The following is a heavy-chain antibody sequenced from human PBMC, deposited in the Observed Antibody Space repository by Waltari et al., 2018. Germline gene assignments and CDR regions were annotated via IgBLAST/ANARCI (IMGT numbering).Heavy chain of an antibody. V-gene: IGHV3-9*01. D-gene: IGHD3-10*01. Sequence: EVQLVESGGGLVQPGRSLRLSCAASGFTFDDYAMHWVRQAPGKGLEWVSGISWNSGSIGYADSVKGRFTISRDNAKNSLYLQMNSLRAEDTALYYCAEGGPVLIRGSFDYWGQGTLVTVSS. J-gene: IGHJ4*02. CDR1: GFTFDDYA. CDR3: AEGGPVLIRGSFDY. CDR2: ISWNSGSI.